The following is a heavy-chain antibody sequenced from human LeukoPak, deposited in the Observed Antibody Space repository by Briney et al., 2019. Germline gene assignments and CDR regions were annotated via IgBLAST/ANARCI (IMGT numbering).Heavy chain of an antibody. Sequence: GGSLRLSCAASGFTVSSNYMSWVRQAPGKGLEWVSVIYSGGSTYYADSVKGRFTISRDNSKNTLYLQMNSLRAEDTAVYYCARAVRDPYYYYGMVVWGQGTTVTVSS. D-gene: IGHD4-17*01. CDR3: ARAVRDPYYYYGMVV. CDR2: IYSGGST. J-gene: IGHJ6*02. V-gene: IGHV3-66*01. CDR1: GFTVSSNY.